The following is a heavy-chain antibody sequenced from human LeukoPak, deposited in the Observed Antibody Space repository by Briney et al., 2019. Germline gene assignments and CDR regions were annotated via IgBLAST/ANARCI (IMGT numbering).Heavy chain of an antibody. CDR1: GFTFTRYW. CDR3: ASEHVAVPGEN. D-gene: IGHD6-19*01. J-gene: IGHJ4*02. CDR2: IKQDGSEK. Sequence: GGSLRLSCAASGFTFTRYWMSWVRQAPGKGLEWVANIKQDGSEKYYVDSVKGRFTISRDNAKNSLYLQMNSLRDEDTAVYYCASEHVAVPGENWGQGTLVTVSS. V-gene: IGHV3-7*01.